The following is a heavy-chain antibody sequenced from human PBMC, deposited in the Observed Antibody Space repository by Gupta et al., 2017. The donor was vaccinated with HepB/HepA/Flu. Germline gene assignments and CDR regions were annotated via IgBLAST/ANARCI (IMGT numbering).Heavy chain of an antibody. V-gene: IGHV4-39*01. CDR3: ARIDIWTGSVNYYGMDV. J-gene: IGHJ6*02. D-gene: IGHD3-9*01. Sequence: QLQLQESGPGLVKPSETLSLTCTVSGCSISSSSYYWGWIRQPPGKGLEGIGSIYYSGSTYYNTSRKRRVTIYVETSKNQGSLKRSAVTAADTAVDYCARIDIWTGSVNYYGMDVWGQGTTVTVSS. CDR2: IYYSGST. CDR1: GCSISSSSYY.